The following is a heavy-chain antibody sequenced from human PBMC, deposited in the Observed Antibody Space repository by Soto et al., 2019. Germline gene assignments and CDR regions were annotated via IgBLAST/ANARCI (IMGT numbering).Heavy chain of an antibody. V-gene: IGHV3-23*01. Sequence: GGSLRLSCAASGFTFSSYAVNWVRQAPGKGLEWVSAISGSGVSTMYADSVKGRFTISRDNSKNTVHLQMSSLRAEDTALYYCAKVRGPEDFFDYWGQGTLVTVSS. D-gene: IGHD3-10*01. CDR2: ISGSGVST. CDR3: AKVRGPEDFFDY. J-gene: IGHJ4*02. CDR1: GFTFSSYA.